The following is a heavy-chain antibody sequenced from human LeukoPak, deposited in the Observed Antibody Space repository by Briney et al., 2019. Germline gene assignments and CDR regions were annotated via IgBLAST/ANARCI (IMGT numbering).Heavy chain of an antibody. J-gene: IGHJ1*01. V-gene: IGHV3-9*01. Sequence: PGGSLRLSCAASGFTFDDYAMHWVRQAPGKGLEWVSGISWNSGSIGYADSVKGRFTISRDNAKNSLYLQMNSLRAEDTALYYXXXXPSSWYVVGSEYFQHWGQGTLVTVSS. CDR1: GFTFDDYA. CDR3: XXXPSSWYVVGSEYFQH. D-gene: IGHD6-13*01. CDR2: ISWNSGSI.